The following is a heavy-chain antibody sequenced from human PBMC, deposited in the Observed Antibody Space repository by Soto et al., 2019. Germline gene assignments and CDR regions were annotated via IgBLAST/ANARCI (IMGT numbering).Heavy chain of an antibody. CDR3: ARHFLWFGELFPWDYYYYYGMDV. D-gene: IGHD3-10*01. CDR1: GGSISSSSYY. V-gene: IGHV4-39*01. J-gene: IGHJ6*02. CDR2: IYYSGST. Sequence: SETLSLTCTVSGGSISSSSYYWGWIRQPPGKGLEWIGSIYYSGSTYYNPSLKSRVTISVVTSKNQFSLKLSSVTAADTAVYYCARHFLWFGELFPWDYYYYYGMDVWGQGTTVTVSS.